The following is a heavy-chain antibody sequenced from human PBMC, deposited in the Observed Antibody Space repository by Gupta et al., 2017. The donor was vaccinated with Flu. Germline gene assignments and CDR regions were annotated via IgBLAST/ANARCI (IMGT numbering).Heavy chain of an antibody. CDR3: ARDYRLRYYFDS. Sequence: SDYYMSWIRQVPGKGLECISYISSSGRTKYYADFVKGRFVISRDDARNSVSLQMNSLRDDDTAVYYWARDYRLRYYFDSWGQGTLVTVSS. V-gene: IGHV3-11*01. CDR1: SDYY. J-gene: IGHJ4*02. D-gene: IGHD3-16*01. CDR2: ISSSGRTK.